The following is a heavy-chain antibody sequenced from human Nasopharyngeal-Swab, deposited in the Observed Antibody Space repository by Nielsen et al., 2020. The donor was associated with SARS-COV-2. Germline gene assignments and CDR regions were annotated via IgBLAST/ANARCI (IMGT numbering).Heavy chain of an antibody. CDR2: INPNSGGT. Sequence: ASVKVSCKASGYTFTGYYMHWVRQAPGQGLEWMGWINPNSGGTNYAQKFQGRVTMTRDTSISTAYMELSRLRSDDTAVYYCARGGGYCSSTSCSAFDYWGQGTLVTVSS. D-gene: IGHD2-2*01. V-gene: IGHV1-2*02. J-gene: IGHJ4*02. CDR1: GYTFTGYY. CDR3: ARGGGYCSSTSCSAFDY.